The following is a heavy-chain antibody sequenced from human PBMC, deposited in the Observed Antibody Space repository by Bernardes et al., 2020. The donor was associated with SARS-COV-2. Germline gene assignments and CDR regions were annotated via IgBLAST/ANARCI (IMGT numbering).Heavy chain of an antibody. J-gene: IGHJ6*02. CDR2: IGTAGDT. Sequence: GGSLRLSCAAPGFTFSSYDMHWVRQATGKGLEWVSAIGTAGDTYYPGSVKGRFTISRENAKNSLYLQMNSLRAGDTAVYYCARAAIGGTYYYYYALDVWGQGTTVTVSS. CDR3: ARAAIGGTYYYYYALDV. V-gene: IGHV3-13*01. D-gene: IGHD2-2*01. CDR1: GFTFSSYD.